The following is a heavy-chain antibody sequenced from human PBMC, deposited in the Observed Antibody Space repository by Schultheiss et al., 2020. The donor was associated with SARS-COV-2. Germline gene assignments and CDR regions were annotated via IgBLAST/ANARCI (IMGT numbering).Heavy chain of an antibody. V-gene: IGHV5-51*01. J-gene: IGHJ5*02. D-gene: IGHD3-22*01. Sequence: GGSLRLSCKGSGYSFTSYWIGWVRQMPGKGLEWMGIIYPGDSDTRYSPSFQGQVTISADKSISTAYLQWSSLKASDTAMYYCARGFDGYYRWFDPWGQGTLFTVSS. CDR1: GYSFTSYW. CDR3: ARGFDGYYRWFDP. CDR2: IYPGDSDT.